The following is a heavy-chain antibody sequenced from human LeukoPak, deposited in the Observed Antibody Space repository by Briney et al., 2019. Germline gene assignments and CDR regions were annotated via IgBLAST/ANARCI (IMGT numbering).Heavy chain of an antibody. J-gene: IGHJ4*02. CDR1: GFTFSSYA. CDR2: IGAIGGST. D-gene: IGHD3-16*01. Sequence: GGSLRLSCATSGFTFSSYAMSWVRQAPGKGLEWVSGIGAIGGSTYYADSVKGRFTISRDNSKNTLYLQMNSLRTEDTAVYYCAKADDDSPAYTNYFDFWGQGTLVTVSS. CDR3: AKADDDSPAYTNYFDF. V-gene: IGHV3-23*01.